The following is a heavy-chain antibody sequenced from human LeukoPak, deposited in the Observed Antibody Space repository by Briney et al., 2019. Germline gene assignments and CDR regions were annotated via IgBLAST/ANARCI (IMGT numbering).Heavy chain of an antibody. CDR1: GGSISSYY. D-gene: IGHD6-13*01. CDR3: ARRSFTYSSSWFFDY. CDR2: IYYSGST. J-gene: IGHJ4*02. V-gene: IGHV4-59*12. Sequence: SETLSLTCTVSGGSISSYYWSWIRQPPGKGLEWIGYIYYSGSTNYNPSLKSRVTISVDTSKNQFSLKLSSVTAADTAVYYCARRSFTYSSSWFFDYWGQGTLVTVSS.